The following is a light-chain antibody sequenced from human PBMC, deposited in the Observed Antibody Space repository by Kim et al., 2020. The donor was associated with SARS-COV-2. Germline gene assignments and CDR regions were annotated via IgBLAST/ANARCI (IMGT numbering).Light chain of an antibody. CDR2: DAS. CDR3: QQYSTWWT. V-gene: IGKV1-5*01. J-gene: IGKJ1*01. CDR1: QGISSW. Sequence: GDRVTITCRASQGISSWLAWYQQKPGKAPKLLTYDASYLESGVSSRFSGCGSGTEFTLTISRLQPDDFATYYCQQYSTWWTFGQGTKV.